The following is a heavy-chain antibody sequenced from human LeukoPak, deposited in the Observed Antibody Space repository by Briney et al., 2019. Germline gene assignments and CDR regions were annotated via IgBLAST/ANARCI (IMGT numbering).Heavy chain of an antibody. CDR2: IYYSGST. D-gene: IGHD3-22*01. V-gene: IGHV4-59*01. Sequence: SSETLSLTCTVSGGSISSYYWSWIRQPPGKGLEWSGYIYYSGSTNYNPSLKSRVTISVDTSKNQFPLKLSSLTAADTAVYYCARDAKYYYDSSGYYGGYYYYGMDVWGQGTTVTVSS. CDR1: GGSISSYY. CDR3: ARDAKYYYDSSGYYGGYYYYGMDV. J-gene: IGHJ6*02.